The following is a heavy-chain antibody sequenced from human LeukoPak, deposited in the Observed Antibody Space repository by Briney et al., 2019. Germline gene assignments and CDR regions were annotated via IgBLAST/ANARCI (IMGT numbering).Heavy chain of an antibody. Sequence: SGGSLRLSCAASAFTFGNYAMNWVRQAPRKGLEWVSGLSGSGASTYYADSVKGRFTISRDNSKNTLYLQMNRLRAEDTAVYYCAKGSDRSGSYYLDYWGQGTLVTVSS. CDR2: LSGSGAST. V-gene: IGHV3-23*01. CDR3: AKGSDRSGSYYLDY. J-gene: IGHJ4*02. D-gene: IGHD3-10*01. CDR1: AFTFGNYA.